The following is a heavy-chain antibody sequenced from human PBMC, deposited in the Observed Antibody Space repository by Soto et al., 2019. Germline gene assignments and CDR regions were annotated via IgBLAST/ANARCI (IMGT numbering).Heavy chain of an antibody. Sequence: GASVKVSCKVSGYTLTELSMHWVRQAPGKGLEWMGGFDPEDGETIYVQKFQGRVTMTEDTSTDTAYMELSSLRSEDTAVYYCATGYYDSSGYYQAYFDYWGQGTLVTVSS. CDR3: ATGYYDSSGYYQAYFDY. D-gene: IGHD3-22*01. V-gene: IGHV1-24*01. J-gene: IGHJ4*02. CDR1: GYTLTELS. CDR2: FDPEDGET.